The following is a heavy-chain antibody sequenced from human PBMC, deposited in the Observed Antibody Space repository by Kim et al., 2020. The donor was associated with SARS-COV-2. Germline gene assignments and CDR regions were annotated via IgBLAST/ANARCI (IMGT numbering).Heavy chain of an antibody. V-gene: IGHV3-30-3*01. CDR2: ISYDGSNK. Sequence: GGSLRLSCAASGFTFSSYAMHWVRQAPGKGLEWVAVISYDGSNKYYADSVKGRFTISRDNSKNTLYLQMNSLRAEDTAVYYCARLSYCSSTSCHDPDS. CDR1: GFTFSSYA. D-gene: IGHD2-2*01. CDR3: ARLSYCSSTSCHDPDS. J-gene: IGHJ5*01.